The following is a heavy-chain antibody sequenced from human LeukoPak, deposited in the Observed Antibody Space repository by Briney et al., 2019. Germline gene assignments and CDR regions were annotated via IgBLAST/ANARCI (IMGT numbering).Heavy chain of an antibody. CDR2: INPNSGGT. Sequence: GASVKVSCKASGYTFTAYCMHWVRQAPGQGLEWMGRINPNSGGTNYALNFQGRVTMTRDTFISTAYMELSRLRSDDTAVYYYARKYYCDSSGYYYDDAFDIWGQGTMVTVSS. D-gene: IGHD3-22*01. V-gene: IGHV1-2*06. J-gene: IGHJ3*02. CDR1: GYTFTAYC. CDR3: ARKYYCDSSGYYYDDAFDI.